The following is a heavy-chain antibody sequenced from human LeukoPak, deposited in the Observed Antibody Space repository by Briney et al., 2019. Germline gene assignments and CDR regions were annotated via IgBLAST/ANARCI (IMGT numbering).Heavy chain of an antibody. Sequence: GASVKVSCKASGYTFTSYDINWVRQATGQGLEWMGWMNPNSGNTGYAQKFQGRVTITRNTSISTAYMELSSLRSGDTVVYYCARAYTGHYIGGFDYWGQGTLVTVSS. CDR1: GYTFTSYD. V-gene: IGHV1-8*03. J-gene: IGHJ4*02. CDR2: MNPNSGNT. CDR3: ARAYTGHYIGGFDY. D-gene: IGHD3-16*01.